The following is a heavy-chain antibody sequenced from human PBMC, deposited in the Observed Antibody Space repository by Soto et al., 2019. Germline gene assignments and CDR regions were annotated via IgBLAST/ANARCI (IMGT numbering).Heavy chain of an antibody. J-gene: IGHJ4*02. CDR2: VFYSGTT. D-gene: IGHD6-19*01. V-gene: IGHV4-59*01. CDR1: GGSITDYY. Sequence: PSETLSLTCLVSGGSITDYYWSWIRQAPGKGLEWIGFVFYSGTTNYNPSLKSRATMSVDTSKNKFSMNLTSVTAADTAVYYCARDQGYSSGWYGHWGQGTLVTVS. CDR3: ARDQGYSSGWYGH.